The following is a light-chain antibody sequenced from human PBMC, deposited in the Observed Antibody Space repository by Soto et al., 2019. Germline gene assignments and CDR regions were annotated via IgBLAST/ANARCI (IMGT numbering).Light chain of an antibody. Sequence: EIVLTQSPGTLSLSPGERATLSCRASQSVSSSYLAWYQQKPGQAPRLLIYGASSRATGIPDRFSGSGSGTDFTLTITRLEPEDFAVYYCKHYHTSFGGGTKVEIK. V-gene: IGKV3-20*01. CDR3: KHYHTS. J-gene: IGKJ4*01. CDR2: GAS. CDR1: QSVSSSY.